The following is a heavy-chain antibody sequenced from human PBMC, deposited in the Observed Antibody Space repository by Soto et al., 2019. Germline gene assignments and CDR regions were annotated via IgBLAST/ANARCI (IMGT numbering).Heavy chain of an antibody. V-gene: IGHV3-30*18. CDR1: GFTFSSYG. CDR3: AKGWELLGFFSDYLDY. D-gene: IGHD1-26*01. CDR2: ISYDGSNK. J-gene: IGHJ4*02. Sequence: GESLKISCAASGFTFSSYGMHWVRQAPGKGLEWVAVISYDGSNKYYADSVKGRFTISRDNSKNTLYLQMNSLRAEDTAVYYCAKGWELLGFFSDYLDYWGQGTLVTVSS.